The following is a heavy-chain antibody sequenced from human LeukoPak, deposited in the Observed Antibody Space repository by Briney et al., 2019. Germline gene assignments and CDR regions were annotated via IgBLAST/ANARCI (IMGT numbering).Heavy chain of an antibody. CDR3: AREVGQIDY. J-gene: IGHJ4*02. V-gene: IGHV4-59*01. CDR1: GGSISSYY. Sequence: SETLSLTCTVSGGSISSYYWSWIRQPPGKGLEWIGYIYYSGSTNYNPSLKSRVTISVDTSKNQFSLRLSSVTAADTAVYYCAREVGQIDYWGQGTLVTVSS. CDR2: IYYSGST.